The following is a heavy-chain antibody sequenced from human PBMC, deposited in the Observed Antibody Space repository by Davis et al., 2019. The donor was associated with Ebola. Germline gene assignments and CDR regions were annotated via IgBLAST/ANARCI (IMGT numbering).Heavy chain of an antibody. D-gene: IGHD2-15*01. CDR2: INPNSGGA. CDR3: ARGQRTTPDSYYYYYGMDV. V-gene: IGHV1-2*02. J-gene: IGHJ6*02. Sequence: GESLKISCAASGFTFTGYYMHWVRQAPGQGLEWMGWINPNSGGANYAQKFQGRVTMTRDTSISTAYMELSRLRSDDTAVYYCARGQRTTPDSYYYYYGMDVWGQGTTVTVSS. CDR1: GFTFTGYY.